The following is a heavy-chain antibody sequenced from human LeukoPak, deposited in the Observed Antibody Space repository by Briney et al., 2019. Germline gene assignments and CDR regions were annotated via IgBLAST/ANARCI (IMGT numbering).Heavy chain of an antibody. CDR1: GFTVSSNY. D-gene: IGHD3-9*01. CDR3: ASVYYDILTGYPHYFDY. V-gene: IGHV3-53*01. CDR2: TYSNGRT. Sequence: GGSLRLSCAASGFTVSSNYMSWVRQAPGKGLEWVSVTYSNGRTYYADSVKGRFTISRDNSKNTLYLQMNSLRAEDTAVYYCASVYYDILTGYPHYFDYWGQGTLVTVSS. J-gene: IGHJ4*02.